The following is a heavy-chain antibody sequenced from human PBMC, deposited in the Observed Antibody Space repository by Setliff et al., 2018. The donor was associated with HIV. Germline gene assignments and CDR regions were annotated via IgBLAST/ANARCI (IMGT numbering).Heavy chain of an antibody. CDR2: MYYSGST. Sequence: PSETLSLTCTVSGGSISSHYWSWIRQPPGKGLEWIGYMYYSGSTNYNPSLKSRVTISIDTSRNQFFLKMNSVTAADTATYYCARVKRGAATGYYFDQWGQGTLVTVSS. D-gene: IGHD6-13*01. J-gene: IGHJ4*02. CDR1: GGSISSHY. V-gene: IGHV4-59*11. CDR3: ARVKRGAATGYYFDQ.